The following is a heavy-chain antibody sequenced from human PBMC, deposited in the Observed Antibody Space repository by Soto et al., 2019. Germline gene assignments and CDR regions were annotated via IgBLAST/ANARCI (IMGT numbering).Heavy chain of an antibody. CDR1: GGSFSGYY. CDR3: ARGWSYYCYDY. D-gene: IGHD1-26*01. Sequence: QVQLQQWGAGLLKPSETLSLTCAVYGGSFSGYYWSWIRQPPGKGLEWIGEINHSGSTNYNPSLKSRVTISVDTSKNQFSLKLSSVTAADTAVYYCARGWSYYCYDYWGQGTLVTVSS. J-gene: IGHJ4*02. CDR2: INHSGST. V-gene: IGHV4-34*01.